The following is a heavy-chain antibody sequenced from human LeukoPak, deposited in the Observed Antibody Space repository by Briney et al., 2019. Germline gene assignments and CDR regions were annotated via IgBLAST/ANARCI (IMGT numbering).Heavy chain of an antibody. J-gene: IGHJ4*02. V-gene: IGHV4-59*01. CDR2: IYYSGST. Sequence: SETLSLTCTVSGGSISSYYWSWIRQPPGKGLEWIGYIYYSGSTNYNPSLKSRVTISGDTSKNQFSLKLSSVIAADTAVYYCARLRGAVRRYFDYWGQGTLVTVSS. CDR3: ARLRGAVRRYFDY. CDR1: GGSISSYY. D-gene: IGHD1-26*01.